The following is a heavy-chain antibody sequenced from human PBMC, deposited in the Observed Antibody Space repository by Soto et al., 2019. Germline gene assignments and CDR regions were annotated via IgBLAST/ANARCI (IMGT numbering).Heavy chain of an antibody. CDR3: ARSPYYDFWSGYSTYNWFDP. V-gene: IGHV1-69*02. Sequence: ASVKVSCKASGGTFSSYTISWVRQAPGQGLEWMGRIIPILGIANYAQKFQGRVTITADKSTSTAYMELSSLRSEDTAVYYCARSPYYDFWSGYSTYNWFDPWGQGTLVTVSS. J-gene: IGHJ5*02. CDR2: IIPILGIA. D-gene: IGHD3-3*01. CDR1: GGTFSSYT.